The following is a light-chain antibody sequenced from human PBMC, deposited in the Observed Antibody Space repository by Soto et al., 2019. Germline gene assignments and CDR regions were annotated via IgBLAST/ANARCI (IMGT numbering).Light chain of an antibody. Sequence: EIVMTQSPATPSVSPGERATPSCRARQSVSSNLAWYQQKPGQAPRLLIYGASTRATGIPARFSGSGSGTEFTLTISSLQSEDFAVYYCQQYNNWPPRNTFGQGTRLEIK. J-gene: IGKJ5*01. V-gene: IGKV3-15*01. CDR1: QSVSSN. CDR2: GAS. CDR3: QQYNNWPPRNT.